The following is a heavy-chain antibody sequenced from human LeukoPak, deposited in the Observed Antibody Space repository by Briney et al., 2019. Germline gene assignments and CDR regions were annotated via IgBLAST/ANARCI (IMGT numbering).Heavy chain of an antibody. CDR3: ARGSIAARSCIDY. CDR2: INPNSGGT. CDR1: GYTFTGYY. D-gene: IGHD6-6*01. Sequence: ASVKVSCKASGYTFTGYYMHWVRQAPGQGLEWMGWINPNSGGTNYAQKFQGRVTMTRDTSISTAYMELSRLRSDDTAVHYCARGSIAARSCIDYWGRGTLVTVSS. V-gene: IGHV1-2*02. J-gene: IGHJ4*02.